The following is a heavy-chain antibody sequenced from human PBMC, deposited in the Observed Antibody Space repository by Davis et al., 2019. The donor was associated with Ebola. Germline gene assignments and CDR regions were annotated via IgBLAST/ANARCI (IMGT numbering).Heavy chain of an antibody. CDR2: ISSSGSTI. V-gene: IGHV3-11*01. CDR1: GFTFSDYY. D-gene: IGHD5-12*01. CDR3: ARGVARTDFDY. J-gene: IGHJ4*02. Sequence: GGSLRLSCAASGFTFSDYYMSWIRQAPGKGLEWVSYISSSGSTINYADSVRGRFTISRDNAKNSLYLQMNSLRAEDTAVYYCARGVARTDFDYWCQGTLVTVSS.